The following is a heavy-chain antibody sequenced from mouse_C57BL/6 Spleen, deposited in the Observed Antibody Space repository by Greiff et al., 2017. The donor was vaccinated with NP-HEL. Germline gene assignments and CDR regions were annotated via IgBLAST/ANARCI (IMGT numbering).Heavy chain of an antibody. J-gene: IGHJ3*01. CDR2: INPSSGYT. V-gene: IGHV1-4*01. CDR3: ARRWDYDTFAY. D-gene: IGHD2-4*01. CDR1: GYTFTSYT. Sequence: VQLQQSGAELARPGASVKMSCKASGYTFTSYTMHWVKQRPGQGLEWIGYINPSSGYTKYNQKFKDKATLTADKSSSTAYMQLSSLTSEDSAVYYCARRWDYDTFAYWGQGTLVTVSA.